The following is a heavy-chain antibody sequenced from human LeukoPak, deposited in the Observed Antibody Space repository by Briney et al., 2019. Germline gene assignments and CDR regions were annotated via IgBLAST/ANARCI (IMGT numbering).Heavy chain of an antibody. J-gene: IGHJ4*02. CDR3: AKDFPKNPQIDY. V-gene: IGHV3-7*01. CDR1: GFTFSSHW. CDR2: IKKDVGEK. Sequence: GGSLRLSCAASGFTFSSHWMTWIRQAPGKGLEWVASIKKDVGEKFYVDSVKGRFTISRDNAKNSLYLHMNSLGVEDTAVYYCAKDFPKNPQIDYWGQGTLVTVSS.